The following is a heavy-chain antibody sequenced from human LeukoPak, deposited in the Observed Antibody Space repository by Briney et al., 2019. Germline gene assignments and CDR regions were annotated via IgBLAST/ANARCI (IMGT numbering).Heavy chain of an antibody. Sequence: SQTLSLTCAVSGGSISSGGYSWSWIRQPPGKGLEWIGYIYHSGSTYYNPSLKSRVTISVDRSKNQFSLKLSSVTAADTAVYYCAREVLGEVGATLYWYFDLWGRGTLVTVSS. J-gene: IGHJ2*01. CDR3: AREVLGEVGATLYWYFDL. CDR2: IYHSGST. CDR1: GGSISSGGYS. V-gene: IGHV4-30-2*01. D-gene: IGHD1-26*01.